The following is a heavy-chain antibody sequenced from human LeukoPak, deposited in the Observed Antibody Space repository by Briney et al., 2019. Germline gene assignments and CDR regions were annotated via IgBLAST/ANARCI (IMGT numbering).Heavy chain of an antibody. CDR2: ISPHSGFS. CDR1: GYTLTGHY. Sequence: ASVKVSCKASGYTLTGHYIHWVRQAPGQGLEWMGWISPHSGFSMYPQRFQGRVTMTTDTSISTAFLEVRRLRSDDTAAYYCARQTGDDALDIWGQGTMITVYS. J-gene: IGHJ3*02. CDR3: ARQTGDDALDI. V-gene: IGHV1-2*02. D-gene: IGHD7-27*01.